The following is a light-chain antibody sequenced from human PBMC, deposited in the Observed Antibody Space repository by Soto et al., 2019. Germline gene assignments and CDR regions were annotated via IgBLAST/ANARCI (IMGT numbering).Light chain of an antibody. CDR2: RAS. CDR1: QSVSSNY. Sequence: DIVLTQSPGTLSLSPGERATLSCRASQSVSSNYLAWYQQKPGQTPKVLIYRASTRATGIPDRFSGSGSGTDFTLTISRLEAEDFAVYYCQQYGSSPLTSGGGTKVEIK. CDR3: QQYGSSPLT. V-gene: IGKV3-20*01. J-gene: IGKJ4*01.